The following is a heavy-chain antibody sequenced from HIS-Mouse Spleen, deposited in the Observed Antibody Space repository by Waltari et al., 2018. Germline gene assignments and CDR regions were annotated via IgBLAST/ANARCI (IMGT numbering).Heavy chain of an antibody. Sequence: QLQLQESGPGLVKPSETLSLTCTVSGGSISSRSYYWVWIRQPPGKGLAWIGSIYYSGSTYYNPSLKSRVTISVDTSKNQFSLKLSSVTAADTAVYYCAREIPYSSSWYDWYFDLWGRGTLVTVSS. CDR1: GGSISSRSYY. CDR2: IYYSGST. J-gene: IGHJ2*01. V-gene: IGHV4-39*07. CDR3: AREIPYSSSWYDWYFDL. D-gene: IGHD6-13*01.